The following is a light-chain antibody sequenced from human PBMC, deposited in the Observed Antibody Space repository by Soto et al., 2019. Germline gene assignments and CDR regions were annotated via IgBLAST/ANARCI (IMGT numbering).Light chain of an antibody. CDR3: QQSYSSPPT. J-gene: IGKJ1*01. Sequence: EMTRSPSSLSASVGDRGTITCRTSQNTYMYLSWYQQKPGTAPKLLIYAASSLLSGVPSRFSGSGSGTAFTLTISYLQPEDFATYYCQQSYSSPPTFGQGTKVDI. V-gene: IGKV1-39*01. CDR1: QNTYMY. CDR2: AAS.